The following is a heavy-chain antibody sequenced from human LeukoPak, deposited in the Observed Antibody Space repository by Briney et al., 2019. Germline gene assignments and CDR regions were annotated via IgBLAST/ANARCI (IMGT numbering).Heavy chain of an antibody. Sequence: QSGGSLRLSCAASGFTFSSYWMSWVRQAPGKGLEWVANIKQDGSEKYYVDSVKGRFTISRDNAKNSLYLQMNSLRAEDTAVYYCARESPNAGYSSSWYHYYYYYGMDVWGQGTTVTVSS. D-gene: IGHD6-13*01. CDR2: IKQDGSEK. CDR3: ARESPNAGYSSSWYHYYYYYGMDV. J-gene: IGHJ6*02. V-gene: IGHV3-7*03. CDR1: GFTFSSYW.